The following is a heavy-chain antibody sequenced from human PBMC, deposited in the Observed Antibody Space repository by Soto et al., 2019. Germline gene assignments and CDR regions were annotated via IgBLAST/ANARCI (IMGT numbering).Heavy chain of an antibody. Sequence: PSETLSLTCAVYGGSFSGYYWSWIRQPPGKGLEWIGEINHSGSTNYNPSLKSRVTISVDTSKNQFSLKLSSVTAADTAVYYCASEGNNVTAATNGRHYRRLYGMDVWGQGTTVTVSS. J-gene: IGHJ6*02. CDR1: GGSFSGYY. CDR3: ASEGNNVTAATNGRHYRRLYGMDV. V-gene: IGHV4-34*01. D-gene: IGHD2-2*01. CDR2: INHSGST.